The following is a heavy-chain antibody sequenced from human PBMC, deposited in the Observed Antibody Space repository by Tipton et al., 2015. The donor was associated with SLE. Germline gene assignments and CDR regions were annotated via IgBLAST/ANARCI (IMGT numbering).Heavy chain of an antibody. CDR1: GGSFSGCY. CDR3: ARSDYGDDYWYFDL. Sequence: TLSLTCAVYGGSFSGCYWSWIRQPPGKGLEWIGEISHSGRTGYNPSLKSRVTISVDTSKNQFSLRLTSVTAADTAVYYCARSDYGDDYWYFDLWGRGTLVTVSS. V-gene: IGHV4-34*01. J-gene: IGHJ2*01. CDR2: ISHSGRT. D-gene: IGHD4-17*01.